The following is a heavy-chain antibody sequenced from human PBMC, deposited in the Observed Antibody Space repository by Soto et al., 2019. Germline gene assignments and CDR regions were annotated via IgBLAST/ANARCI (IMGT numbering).Heavy chain of an antibody. J-gene: IGHJ4*02. CDR3: ARDGAAASSTSVFDY. Sequence: SETLSLTCAVYGGSFSGYYWSWIRQPPGKGLEWIGEINHSGSTNYNPSLKSRVTISVDTSKNQFSLKLSSVTAADTAVYYCARDGAAASSTSVFDYWGQGTLVTVSS. D-gene: IGHD6-13*01. CDR2: INHSGST. CDR1: GGSFSGYY. V-gene: IGHV4-34*01.